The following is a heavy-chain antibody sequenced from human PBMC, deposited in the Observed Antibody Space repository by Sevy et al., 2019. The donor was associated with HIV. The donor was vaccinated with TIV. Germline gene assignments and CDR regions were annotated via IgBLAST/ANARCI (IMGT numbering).Heavy chain of an antibody. D-gene: IGHD3-22*01. CDR1: GFTFDDYG. J-gene: IGHJ5*02. CDR3: ARSGDDSSGFYYWWFDP. CDR2: INWNGGSI. Sequence: GGSLRLSCAASGFTFDDYGMSWVRQAPGKGLEWVSGINWNGGSISYADSVRGRFTISRHNAKNSLYLQMNSLRAEDTAFYYRARSGDDSSGFYYWWFDPWGQGTLVTVSS. V-gene: IGHV3-20*04.